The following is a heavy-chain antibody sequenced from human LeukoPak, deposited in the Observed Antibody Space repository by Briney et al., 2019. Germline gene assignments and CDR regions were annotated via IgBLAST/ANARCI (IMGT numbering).Heavy chain of an antibody. CDR2: IYTSGST. J-gene: IGHJ6*02. D-gene: IGHD3/OR15-3a*01. CDR1: GGSISSYY. CDR3: ARDWPPWTGPYYYYGMDV. Sequence: SETLSLTCTVSGGSISSYYWSWIRQPAGKGLEWIGRIYTSGSTNYNPSLKSRVTMSVHTSENQFSLKLSSVTAADTAVYYCARDWPPWTGPYYYYGMDVWGQGTTVTVSS. V-gene: IGHV4-4*07.